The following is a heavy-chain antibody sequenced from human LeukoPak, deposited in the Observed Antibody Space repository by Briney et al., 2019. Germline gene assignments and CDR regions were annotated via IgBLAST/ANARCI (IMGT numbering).Heavy chain of an antibody. CDR3: ATRRPLDSSGYYFDAFDI. CDR1: GGSISSGGYY. D-gene: IGHD3-22*01. Sequence: SETLSLTCTVSGGSISSGGYYWSWIRQHPGKGLEWIGYIYTSGSTNYNPSLKSRVTISVDTSKNQFSLKLSSVTAADTAVYYCATRRPLDSSGYYFDAFDIWGQGTMVTVSS. V-gene: IGHV4-61*08. J-gene: IGHJ3*02. CDR2: IYTSGST.